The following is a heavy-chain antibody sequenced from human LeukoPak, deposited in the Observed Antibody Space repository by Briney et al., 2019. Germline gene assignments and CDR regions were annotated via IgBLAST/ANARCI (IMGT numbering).Heavy chain of an antibody. V-gene: IGHV4-31*03. Sequence: SETLSLTCTVSGGSISSGGSYWSWIRQHPGKGLEWIGYIYYSGSTYYNPSLKSRVTISVDTSKNQFSLKLSSVTAADTAVYYCARLKLEVVTAIYWFDPWGQGTLVTVSS. CDR3: ARLKLEVVTAIYWFDP. CDR2: IYYSGST. J-gene: IGHJ5*02. D-gene: IGHD2-21*02. CDR1: GGSISSGGSY.